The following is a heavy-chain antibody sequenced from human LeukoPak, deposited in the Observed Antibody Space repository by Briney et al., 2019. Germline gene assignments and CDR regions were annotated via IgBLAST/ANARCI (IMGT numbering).Heavy chain of an antibody. CDR3: AKDFSGSYPYDAFDI. CDR2: ISNSGGST. CDR1: GFTFSSYA. Sequence: PGGPLRLSCAASGFTFSSYAMSWVRQAPGKGLEWVSTISNSGGSTYYSDSVKGRFTISRDNSKNTLYLQMNSLRAEDTAVYYCAKDFSGSYPYDAFDIWGQGTMVTVSS. J-gene: IGHJ3*02. V-gene: IGHV3-23*01. D-gene: IGHD1-26*01.